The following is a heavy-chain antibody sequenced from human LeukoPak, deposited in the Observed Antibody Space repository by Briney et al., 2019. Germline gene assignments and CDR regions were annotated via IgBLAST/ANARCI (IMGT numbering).Heavy chain of an antibody. CDR1: GFTFSSYG. CDR2: ISYDGSNK. D-gene: IGHD6-13*01. CDR3: AKDRDSSSYNWFDP. J-gene: IGHJ5*02. Sequence: GRSLRLSCAASGFTFSSYGMHWVRQAPGKGLEWVAVISYDGSNKYYADSVKGRFAISRDNSKNTLYLQMNSLRAEDTAVYYCAKDRDSSSYNWFDPWGQGTLVTVSS. V-gene: IGHV3-30*18.